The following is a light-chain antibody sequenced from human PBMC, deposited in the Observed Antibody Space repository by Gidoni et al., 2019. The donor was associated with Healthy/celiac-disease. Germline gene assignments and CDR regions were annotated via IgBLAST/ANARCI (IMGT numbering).Light chain of an antibody. CDR3: QQRSNWQST. J-gene: IGKJ2*01. V-gene: IGKV3-11*01. CDR2: DAS. CDR1: QSVSSY. Sequence: EIVLTQSPATLSLSPGERATLSCRASQSVSSYLAWYQQKPGQAPRLLIYDASNRATGIPARFSGSGSGTDFTLTISSLEPEDFAVYYCQQRSNWQSTFXQXTKLEIK.